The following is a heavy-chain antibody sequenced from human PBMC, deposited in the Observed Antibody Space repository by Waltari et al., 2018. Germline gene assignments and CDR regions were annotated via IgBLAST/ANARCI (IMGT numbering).Heavy chain of an antibody. Sequence: EVQLVESGGGLVKPGGSLRLSCAASGFTVSNAWMSWVRQAPGKGLEWVGRIKSKTDGWTTDYAAPVIGRFTISRDDSKNTLYLQMTSLRVEDTAVYYCSGEGDGSYYWGQGTLVTVSS. D-gene: IGHD1-26*01. CDR3: SGEGDGSYY. J-gene: IGHJ4*02. CDR1: GFTVSNAW. V-gene: IGHV3-15*01. CDR2: IKSKTDGWTT.